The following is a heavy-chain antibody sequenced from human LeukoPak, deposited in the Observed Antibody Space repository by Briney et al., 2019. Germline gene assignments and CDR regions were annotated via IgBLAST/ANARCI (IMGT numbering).Heavy chain of an antibody. V-gene: IGHV3-23*01. CDR3: ARGKGHDTSSTDY. Sequence: GGSLRLSCAASGFTFNSYSMNWVRQAPGKGLEWVSTVSGSGGSTYYADSVKGRFTISRDNSKNTLYLQMNSLRAEDTAVYYCARGKGHDTSSTDYWGQGTLVAVSS. D-gene: IGHD3-10*01. J-gene: IGHJ4*02. CDR2: VSGSGGST. CDR1: GFTFNSYS.